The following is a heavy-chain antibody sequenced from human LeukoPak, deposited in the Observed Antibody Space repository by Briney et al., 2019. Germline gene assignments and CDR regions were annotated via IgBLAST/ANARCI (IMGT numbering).Heavy chain of an antibody. CDR3: ARPSNIVVPAVSYYYYYYGMDV. J-gene: IGHJ6*02. CDR2: IIPIFGTA. V-gene: IGHV1-69*13. D-gene: IGHD2-2*01. Sequence: ASVTVSCKASGYTFTSYAISWVRQAPGQGLEWMGGIIPIFGTANYAQKFQGRVTITADESTSTAYMELSSLRSEDTAVYYCARPSNIVVPAVSYYYYYYGMDVWGQGTTVTVSS. CDR1: GYTFTSYA.